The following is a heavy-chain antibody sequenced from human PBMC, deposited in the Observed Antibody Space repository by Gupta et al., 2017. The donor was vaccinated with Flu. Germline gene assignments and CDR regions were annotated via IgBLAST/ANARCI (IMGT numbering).Heavy chain of an antibody. J-gene: IGHJ6*02. CDR2: VYYSETP. CDR1: GASIYDFY. Sequence: QVQLQESGPGRVDPSETLSLTCSVSGASIYDFYWTWIRQPPGKPLEWIGYVYYSETPEYSPSLKSRATISLDTSKRQISLQVTAVTAADTAVYYCATHRRNYQHYGLDVWGQGTTVTVSS. D-gene: IGHD3-16*01. V-gene: IGHV4-59*08. CDR3: ATHRRNYQHYGLDV.